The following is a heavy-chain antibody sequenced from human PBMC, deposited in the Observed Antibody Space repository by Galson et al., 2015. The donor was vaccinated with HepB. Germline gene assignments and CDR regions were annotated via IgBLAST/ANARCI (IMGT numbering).Heavy chain of an antibody. CDR3: ASHPTIGTVAANPFDY. D-gene: IGHD6-13*01. Sequence: SVKVSCKASGYTFTSYAMHWVRQAPGQRLEWMGWINAGNGNTKYSQKFQGRVTITRDTSASTAYMELSSLRSEDTAVYYCASHPTIGTVAANPFDYWGQGTLVTVSS. V-gene: IGHV1-3*01. CDR2: INAGNGNT. J-gene: IGHJ4*02. CDR1: GYTFTSYA.